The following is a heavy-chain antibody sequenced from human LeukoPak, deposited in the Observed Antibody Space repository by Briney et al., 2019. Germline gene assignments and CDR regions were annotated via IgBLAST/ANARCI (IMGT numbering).Heavy chain of an antibody. CDR3: AREVSDSNHYYYMDV. J-gene: IGHJ6*03. V-gene: IGHV4-39*07. Sequence: PSETLSLTCTVSGGSISSSSSYWGWIRQPPGKGLEWIGSIYYSRSTYYNPSLKSRVTISVDTSKNQFSLKLSSVTAADTAVYYCAREVSDSNHYYYMDVWGKGTTVTVSS. D-gene: IGHD6-13*01. CDR1: GGSISSSSSY. CDR2: IYYSRST.